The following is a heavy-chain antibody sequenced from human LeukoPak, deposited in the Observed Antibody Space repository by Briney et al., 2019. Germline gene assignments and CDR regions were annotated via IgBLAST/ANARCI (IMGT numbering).Heavy chain of an antibody. CDR3: ARGLWGDDAFDI. J-gene: IGHJ3*02. V-gene: IGHV3-48*01. CDR2: ISSSSSTI. Sequence: PGGSLRPSCAASGFTFSSYSMNWVRQAPGKGLEWVSYISSSSSTIYYADSVRGRFTISRDNAKNSLYLQMNSLRAEDTAVYFCARGLWGDDAFDIWGQGTMVTVSS. D-gene: IGHD7-27*01. CDR1: GFTFSSYS.